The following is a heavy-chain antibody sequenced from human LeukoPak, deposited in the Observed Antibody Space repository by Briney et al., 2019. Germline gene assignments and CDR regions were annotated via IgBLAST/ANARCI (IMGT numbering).Heavy chain of an antibody. CDR3: ARHYCSSTSCYPGDAFDI. Sequence: ASVNVSCKASGYTFTSYYMHWVRQAPGQGLEWMGIINPSGGSTSYAQKFQGRVTMTRDTSTSTVYMELSSLRSEDTAVYYCARHYCSSTSCYPGDAFDIWGQGTMVTASS. D-gene: IGHD2-2*01. CDR2: INPSGGST. J-gene: IGHJ3*02. V-gene: IGHV1-46*01. CDR1: GYTFTSYY.